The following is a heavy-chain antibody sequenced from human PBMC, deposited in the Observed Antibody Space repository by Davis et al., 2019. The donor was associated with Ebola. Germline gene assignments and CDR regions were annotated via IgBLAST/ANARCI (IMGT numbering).Heavy chain of an antibody. J-gene: IGHJ4*02. CDR3: TTHSRAAGGDY. V-gene: IGHV3-15*01. CDR1: GFTFSNAW. Sequence: GESLKISCAASGFTFSNAWMSWVRQAPGKGLEWVGRIKSKTDGGTTDYAAPVKGRFTISRDDSKNTLYLQMNSLKTEDTAVYYCTTHSRAAGGDYWGQGTLVTVSS. D-gene: IGHD6-13*01. CDR2: IKSKTDGGTT.